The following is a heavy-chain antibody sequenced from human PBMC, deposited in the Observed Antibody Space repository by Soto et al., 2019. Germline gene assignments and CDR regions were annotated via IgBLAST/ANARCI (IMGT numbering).Heavy chain of an antibody. D-gene: IGHD2-8*01. CDR1: GGTFSNFA. V-gene: IGHV1-69*12. CDR3: ARDRVMRGNSYYYGMDV. J-gene: IGHJ6*02. CDR2: IIPTFASP. Sequence: QVQLVQSGAEVKKPGSSVKVSCKGSGGTFSNFAISWVRQAPGQGLEWMGAIIPTFASPYYAQRFQGRISITADASTTTAFMEVSSLRSDDTAVYFCARDRVMRGNSYYYGMDVWGQGTTVTVS.